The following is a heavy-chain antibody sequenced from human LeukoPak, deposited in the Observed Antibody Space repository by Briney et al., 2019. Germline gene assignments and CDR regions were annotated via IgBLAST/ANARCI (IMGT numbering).Heavy chain of an antibody. V-gene: IGHV3-7*01. Sequence: GWSLRLSCAASGLTFTSYWMSWVRQAPGKGLEWVANIKPDGSEKYYADSVKGRFTISRDNAKNSLYLQMNSLRAEDTAVYYCATQSYGLFEYWGQGTLVTFSS. CDR1: GLTFTSYW. CDR2: IKPDGSEK. CDR3: ATQSYGLFEY. J-gene: IGHJ4*02. D-gene: IGHD3-10*01.